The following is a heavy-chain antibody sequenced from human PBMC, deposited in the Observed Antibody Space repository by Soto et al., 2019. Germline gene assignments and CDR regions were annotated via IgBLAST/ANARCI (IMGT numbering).Heavy chain of an antibody. Sequence: GGSLRLSCAASEFTFDKYYMTWVRQAPGKGPEWVANIKPDGSEQYYVDSVKGRFTISRDNANNSLYLQMNSLRAEETAVYFCARGNWNYYYGFDVWGQGTTVTVSS. CDR3: ARGNWNYYYGFDV. J-gene: IGHJ6*02. D-gene: IGHD1-1*01. CDR1: EFTFDKYY. V-gene: IGHV3-7*01. CDR2: IKPDGSEQ.